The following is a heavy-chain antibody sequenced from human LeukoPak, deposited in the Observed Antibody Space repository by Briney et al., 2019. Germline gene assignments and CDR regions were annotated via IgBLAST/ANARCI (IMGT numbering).Heavy chain of an antibody. CDR1: GFTFTISA. CDR2: VVVGSGNT. V-gene: IGHV1-58*01. D-gene: IGHD6-13*01. CDR3: AAVFAAAGTYYYYYGMDV. J-gene: IGHJ6*04. Sequence: GTSVKVSCTASGFTFTISAVQWGRQARGQGLEWIGWVVVGSGNTNYAQKFQERVTITRGMSTSTAYMELSSLRSEDTAVYYCAAVFAAAGTYYYYYGMDVWGKGTTVTVSS.